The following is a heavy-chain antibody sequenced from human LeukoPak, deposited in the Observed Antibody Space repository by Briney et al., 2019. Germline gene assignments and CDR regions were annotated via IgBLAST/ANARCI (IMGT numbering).Heavy chain of an antibody. J-gene: IGHJ4*02. V-gene: IGHV1-18*01. Sequence: ASVKVSCKACGYSFTSYGITWVRQAPGQGLEWMGWISAYNGNTNYAQKLQGRVTMTTDTSTSTAYMELRSLRSDDTAVYYCAREGDYGDPPAYWGQGTLVTVSS. CDR3: AREGDYGDPPAY. D-gene: IGHD4-17*01. CDR2: ISAYNGNT. CDR1: GYSFTSYG.